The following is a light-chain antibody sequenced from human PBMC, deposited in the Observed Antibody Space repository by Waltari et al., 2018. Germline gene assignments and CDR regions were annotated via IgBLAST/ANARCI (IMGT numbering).Light chain of an antibody. J-gene: IGLJ2*01. CDR2: SNN. Sequence: QSVLTQPPSASGTPGQRVTISCSGSSSNLGSTTVNWYQQLPGTAPKLLIFSNNQRPSGVPDRFSGSKSGTSASLAISGLLSEDEADYYCSSWDDSVIGPVFGGGTKLTVL. CDR3: SSWDDSVIGPV. CDR1: SSNLGSTT. V-gene: IGLV1-44*01.